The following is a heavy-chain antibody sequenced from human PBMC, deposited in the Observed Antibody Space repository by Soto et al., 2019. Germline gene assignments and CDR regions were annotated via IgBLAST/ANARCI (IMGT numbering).Heavy chain of an antibody. D-gene: IGHD3-9*01. CDR3: ARDAPLDILTGYVDPTVYYGMDV. CDR2: INPGGIT. CDR1: GGSLSGYY. J-gene: IGHJ6*02. Sequence: PSETLSLTCAVYGGSLSGYYWTWIRQPPGKGLEWIGEINPGGITNYNPSVKSRLTISLDTSQKQVSLELTSVTAADTAVYYCARDAPLDILTGYVDPTVYYGMDVWGQGTTVTVSS. V-gene: IGHV4-34*01.